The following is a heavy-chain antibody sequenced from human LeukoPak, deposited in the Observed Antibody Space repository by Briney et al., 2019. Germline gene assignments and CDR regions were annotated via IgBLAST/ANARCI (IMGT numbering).Heavy chain of an antibody. CDR2: IYYSGST. CDR3: ARHATGGYSFSD. J-gene: IGHJ4*02. V-gene: IGHV4-39*01. Sequence: SETLSLTCTVSGGSISSGDYYWGWIRQPPGKGLEWIESIYYSGSTYYNPSLKSRVTISVDTSKNQFSLKLNSVTAADTAVYYCARHATGGYSFSDWGQGTLVTVSS. D-gene: IGHD5-18*01. CDR1: GGSISSGDYY.